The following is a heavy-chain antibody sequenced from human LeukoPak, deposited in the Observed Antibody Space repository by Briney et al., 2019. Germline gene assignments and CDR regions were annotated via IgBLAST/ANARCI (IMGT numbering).Heavy chain of an antibody. V-gene: IGHV3-48*04. D-gene: IGHD6-13*01. CDR3: ARAYRSNWDFDY. CDR2: ISSSGSTI. Sequence: PGGSLRLSCAASGFTFSSYAMTWVRQAPGKGLEWVSYISSSGSTIYYADSVKGRFTISRDNAKNSLYLQMNSLRAEDSAVYYCARAYRSNWDFDYWGQGTLVTVSS. J-gene: IGHJ4*02. CDR1: GFTFSSYA.